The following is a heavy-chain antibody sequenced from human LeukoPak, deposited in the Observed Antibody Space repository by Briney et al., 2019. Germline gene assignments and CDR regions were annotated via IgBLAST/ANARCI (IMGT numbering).Heavy chain of an antibody. J-gene: IGHJ6*02. CDR2: IYYSGST. Sequence: SETLSLTCTVSGGSISSYYWSWIRQPPGKGLEWIGYIYYSGSTNYIPSLKSRVTISVDTSKNQISLKLSSVTAADTAVYYCARSGIAAAGSYYGMDVWGQGTTVTVSS. CDR3: ARSGIAAAGSYYGMDV. D-gene: IGHD6-13*01. V-gene: IGHV4-59*01. CDR1: GGSISSYY.